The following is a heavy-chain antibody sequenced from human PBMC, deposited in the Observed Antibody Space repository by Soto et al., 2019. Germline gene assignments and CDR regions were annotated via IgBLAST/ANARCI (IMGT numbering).Heavy chain of an antibody. CDR3: ARKYEGGDFWRGYSNQVHYYGMDV. Sequence: SETLSITCTVSGGSISSSSYYWGWIRQPPGKGLEWIGNIYYSGSTYYNPSLKSRVTMSVDTSKNQFSLRLSSMTVADTAVYYCARKYEGGDFWRGYSNQVHYYGMDVWGQGTMVTVS. V-gene: IGHV4-39*07. D-gene: IGHD3-3*01. CDR1: GGSISSSSYY. J-gene: IGHJ6*02. CDR2: IYYSGST.